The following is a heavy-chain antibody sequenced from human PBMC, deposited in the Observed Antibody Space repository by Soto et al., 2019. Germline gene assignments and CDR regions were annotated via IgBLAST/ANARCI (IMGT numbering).Heavy chain of an antibody. J-gene: IGHJ6*02. D-gene: IGHD3-3*01. Sequence: GGSLRLSCAASGFTFSSYAMHWVRQAPGKGLEWVAVISYDGSNKYYADSVKGRFTISRDNSKNTLYLQMNSLRAEDTAVYYCARGADRTIFGVVNTYYYYYGMDVWGQGTTVTVSS. CDR1: GFTFSSYA. CDR2: ISYDGSNK. V-gene: IGHV3-30-3*01. CDR3: ARGADRTIFGVVNTYYYYYGMDV.